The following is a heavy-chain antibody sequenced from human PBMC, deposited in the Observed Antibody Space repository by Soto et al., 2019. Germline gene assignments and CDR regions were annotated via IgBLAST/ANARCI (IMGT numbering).Heavy chain of an antibody. V-gene: IGHV1-3*01. CDR3: ARDTRGYHFWSSYPDY. CDR1: GYTFSSYA. Sequence: GASVKVSCKTSGYTFSSYAMHWMRQAPGQRPEWVGWINADTGNTKYSQNFQGRVTITRDISARTAYMELSSLRSEDTAVYYCARDTRGYHFWSSYPDYWGQGTLVTVSS. D-gene: IGHD3-3*01. J-gene: IGHJ4*02. CDR2: INADTGNT.